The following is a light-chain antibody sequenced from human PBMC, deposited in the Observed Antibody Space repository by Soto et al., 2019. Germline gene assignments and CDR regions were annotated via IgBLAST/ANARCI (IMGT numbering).Light chain of an antibody. Sequence: DIQMTQSPSSLSASVGDRVTITCQASQDISNYLNWYQQKPGKAPKLLIYDASNLETGVPSRFSGSGSATDFTFTISSLQPEDIATYYCQQYDNLLSITFGQGKRLEIK. CDR1: QDISNY. J-gene: IGKJ5*01. V-gene: IGKV1-33*01. CDR2: DAS. CDR3: QQYDNLLSIT.